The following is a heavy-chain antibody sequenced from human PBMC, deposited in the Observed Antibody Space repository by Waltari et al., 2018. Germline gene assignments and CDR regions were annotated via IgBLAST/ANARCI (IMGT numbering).Heavy chain of an antibody. D-gene: IGHD3-16*01. CDR2: INHSGST. CDR3: ARGSGGALYYFDY. CDR1: GGSFSGYY. Sequence: QVQLQQWGAGLLKPSETLSLTCAVYGGSFSGYYWRWISQPPGKGLEWIGEINHSGSTNYNPSLKSRVTISVDTSKNQFSLKLSSVTAADTAVYYCARGSGGALYYFDYWGQGTLVTVSS. V-gene: IGHV4-34*01. J-gene: IGHJ4*02.